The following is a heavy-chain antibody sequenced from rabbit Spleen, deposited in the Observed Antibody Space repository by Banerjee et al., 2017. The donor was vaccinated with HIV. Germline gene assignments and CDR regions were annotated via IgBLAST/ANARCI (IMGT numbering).Heavy chain of an antibody. J-gene: IGHJ4*01. CDR3: ARDLAAGNYYYFDL. V-gene: IGHV1S7*01. Sequence: QLKESGGGLVQPGGSLTLSCKGSGFDFSSYYMSWVRQAPGKGLEWIGYIDPFFGTTYYASWVNGRFTISSHNAQNTLYLQLNSLTAADTATYFCARDLAAGNYYYFDLWGQGTLVTVS. D-gene: IGHD4-2*01. CDR2: IDPFFGTT. CDR1: GFDFSSYY.